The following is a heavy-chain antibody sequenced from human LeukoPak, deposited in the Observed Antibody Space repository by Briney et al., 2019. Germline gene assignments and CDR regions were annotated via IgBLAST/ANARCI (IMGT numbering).Heavy chain of an antibody. CDR2: ISGSGANT. J-gene: IGHJ4*02. V-gene: IGHV3-23*01. CDR3: AKDSNRGVWGRYRSYDY. D-gene: IGHD3-16*01. CDR1: GFTFSSYD. Sequence: GGSLTLSCAASGFTFSSYDMSWVRQAPRKGLEWVSAISGSGANTYDAASVKGRFTISSDNSKNTLYLQMNSLRAEDTAVYYCAKDSNRGVWGRYRSYDYWGQGTLVTVSS.